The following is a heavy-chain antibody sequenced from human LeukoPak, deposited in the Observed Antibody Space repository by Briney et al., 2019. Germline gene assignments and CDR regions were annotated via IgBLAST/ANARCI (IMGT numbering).Heavy chain of an antibody. J-gene: IGHJ6*02. Sequence: ASVKVSCEASGGTFSSYAISWVRQAPGQGLEWMGGIIPIFGTANYAQKFQGRVTITADESTSTAYMELSSLRSEDTAVYYCARGYNPYYYYGMDVWGQGTTVTVSS. V-gene: IGHV1-69*13. D-gene: IGHD5-24*01. CDR2: IIPIFGTA. CDR3: ARGYNPYYYYGMDV. CDR1: GGTFSSYA.